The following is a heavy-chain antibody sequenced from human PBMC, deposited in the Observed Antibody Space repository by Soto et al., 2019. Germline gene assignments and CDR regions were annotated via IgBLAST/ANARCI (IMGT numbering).Heavy chain of an antibody. CDR2: ISGSGGST. V-gene: IGHV3-23*01. CDR1: GFTFSSYA. D-gene: IGHD5-18*01. J-gene: IGHJ6*02. Sequence: GGSLRLSCAASGFTFSSYAMRWVRQAPGKGLEWVSAISGSGGSTYYAESVKGRFTISRDNSKHTLYLQMNSLRAEDTAVYYCAKDGGYSYGYSPRYYYGMDVWGQGTTVTVSS. CDR3: AKDGGYSYGYSPRYYYGMDV.